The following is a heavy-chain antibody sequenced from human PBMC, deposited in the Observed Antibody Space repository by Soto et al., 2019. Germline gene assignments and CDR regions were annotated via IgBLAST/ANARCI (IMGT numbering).Heavy chain of an antibody. CDR2: IKQDGSEK. D-gene: IGHD2-21*02. Sequence: PVGSLRLSCASSVFTFSSYWMSCVRHSPGKGLEWVANIKQDGSEKYYVDSVKGRFTISRDNAKNSLYLQMNSLRAEDTAVYYCARDSVVTDTYGMDVWGQGTTVTVSS. CDR1: VFTFSSYW. CDR3: ARDSVVTDTYGMDV. J-gene: IGHJ6*02. V-gene: IGHV3-7*01.